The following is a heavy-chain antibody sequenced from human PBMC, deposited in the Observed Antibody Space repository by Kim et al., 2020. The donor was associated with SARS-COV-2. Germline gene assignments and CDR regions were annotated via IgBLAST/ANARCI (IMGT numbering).Heavy chain of an antibody. CDR2: IKQDGSEK. CDR3: ASGPMDV. Sequence: GGSLRLSCTSSGFTFSSYWMSWVRQAPGKGEEWVANIKQDGSEKYYVDAVKGRFTISRDNAKNSLYLQMNSLRADDTAVYYCASGPMDVWSPGTTVTVSS. J-gene: IGHJ6*02. V-gene: IGHV3-7*01. CDR1: GFTFSSYW.